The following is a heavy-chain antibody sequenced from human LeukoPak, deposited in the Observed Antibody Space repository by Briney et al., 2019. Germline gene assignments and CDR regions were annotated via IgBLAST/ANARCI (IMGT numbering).Heavy chain of an antibody. J-gene: IGHJ4*02. CDR2: IYYSGST. CDR1: GVSISSYY. Sequence: SETLSLTCTVSGVSISSYYWSWIRQPPGKGLEWIGYIYYSGSTNYNPSLKSRVTISVDTSKNQFSLKLSSVTAADTAVYYCARGSRGTYYYDSSGYFVDYWGQGTLVTVSS. D-gene: IGHD3-22*01. V-gene: IGHV4-59*01. CDR3: ARGSRGTYYYDSSGYFVDY.